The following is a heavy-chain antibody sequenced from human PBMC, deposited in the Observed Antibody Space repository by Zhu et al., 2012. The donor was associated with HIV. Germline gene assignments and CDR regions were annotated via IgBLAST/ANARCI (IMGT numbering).Heavy chain of an antibody. J-gene: IGHJ4*02. D-gene: IGHD4-17*01. CDR3: ARHRINDYGDYGLIDY. V-gene: IGHV4-39*07. CDR2: IYYSGST. Sequence: QVQLQESGPGLVKPSETLSLTCTVSGGSISSSSYYWGWIRQPPGKGLEWIGSIYYSGSTYYNPSLKSRVTISVDTSKNQFSLKLSSVTAADTAVYYCARHRINDYGDYGLIDYWGQGTLVTVSS. CDR1: GGSISSSSYY.